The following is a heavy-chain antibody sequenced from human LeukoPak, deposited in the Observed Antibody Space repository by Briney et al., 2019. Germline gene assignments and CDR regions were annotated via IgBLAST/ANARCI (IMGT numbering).Heavy chain of an antibody. CDR1: GYTFTIYG. CDR2: ISAYNGNT. Sequence: ASVTVSFTASGYTFTIYGISWVRQAPGQGLEWMGWISAYNGNTNYAQKLQGRVTMTTDTYTSTAYMELRSLRSDDTAVYYCARSPDYGDYVARFDPWGQGTLVTVSS. D-gene: IGHD4-17*01. J-gene: IGHJ5*02. CDR3: ARSPDYGDYVARFDP. V-gene: IGHV1-18*01.